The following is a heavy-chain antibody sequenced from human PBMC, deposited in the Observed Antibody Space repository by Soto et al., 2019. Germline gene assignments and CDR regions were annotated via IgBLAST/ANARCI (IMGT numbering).Heavy chain of an antibody. CDR3: ARIYSGSDHDAFDI. CDR1: GYTFTSYG. J-gene: IGHJ3*02. Sequence: ASVKVSCKASGYTFTSYGISWVRQAPGQGLEWMGWISAYNGNTNYAQKLQGRVTMTTDTSTSTAYMELRSLRSDDTAVYYCARIYSGSDHDAFDIWGQGTMVTVSS. D-gene: IGHD1-26*01. CDR2: ISAYNGNT. V-gene: IGHV1-18*01.